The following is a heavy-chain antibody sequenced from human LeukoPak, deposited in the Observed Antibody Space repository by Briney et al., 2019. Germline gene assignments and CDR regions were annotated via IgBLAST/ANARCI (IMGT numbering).Heavy chain of an antibody. J-gene: IGHJ5*02. D-gene: IGHD6-13*01. CDR1: GYTFTGYY. V-gene: IGHV1-2*02. CDR2: INPNSGGT. CDR3: ARERRLRYSSSQIHNWFDP. Sequence: ASVKVSCKASGYTFTGYYMHWVRQAPGQGLEWMGWINPNSGGTNYAQKFQGRVTMTRDTSISTAYMELSRLRSDDTAVYYCARERRLRYSSSQIHNWFDPWGQGTLVTVSS.